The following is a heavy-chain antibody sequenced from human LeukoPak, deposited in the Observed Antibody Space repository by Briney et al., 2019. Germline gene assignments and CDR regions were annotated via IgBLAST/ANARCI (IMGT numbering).Heavy chain of an antibody. CDR1: GFTLSSYA. D-gene: IGHD1-26*01. Sequence: QPGGSLRLSCAVSGFTLSSYAMSWVRQAPGKGLEWVSSIHHSTETTYYTDSVKGRFTISRDSSRRTLYLQLTSLRAEDTAIYYCVRFSNSGSYPDSWGQGALVTVSS. J-gene: IGHJ4*02. CDR2: IHHSTETT. V-gene: IGHV3-23*01. CDR3: VRFSNSGSYPDS.